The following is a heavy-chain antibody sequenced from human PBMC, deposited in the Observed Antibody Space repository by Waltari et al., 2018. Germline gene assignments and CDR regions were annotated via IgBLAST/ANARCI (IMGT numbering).Heavy chain of an antibody. CDR3: VRSLNFTSEM. CDR2: INIDGSVT. Sequence: EVRLAESGGGLVQPGGSLGLSCAASGLMFTDHWMHWVRQAPGKGLVWVSHINIDGSVTNYGNAVQGRFTISRDNAKKTIYLQMNGLRAEDTALYYCVRSLNFTSEMWGQGTMVTVSS. V-gene: IGHV3-74*01. J-gene: IGHJ3*02. CDR1: GLMFTDHW.